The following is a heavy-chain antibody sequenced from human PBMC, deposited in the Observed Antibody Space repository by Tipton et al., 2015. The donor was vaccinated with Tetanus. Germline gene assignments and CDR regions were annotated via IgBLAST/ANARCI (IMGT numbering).Heavy chain of an antibody. D-gene: IGHD3-10*01. J-gene: IGHJ6*02. CDR3: AKDGYYGSNYYYGMDV. Sequence: LSLTCAASGFTVSSNYMSWVRQAPGKGLEWVSVIYSGGTTYYADSVKGRFTLSRDNSKNTLYLQMNSLRAEDTAVYYCAKDGYYGSNYYYGMDVWGQGTTVTVSS. CDR1: GFTVSSNY. V-gene: IGHV3-66*01. CDR2: IYSGGTT.